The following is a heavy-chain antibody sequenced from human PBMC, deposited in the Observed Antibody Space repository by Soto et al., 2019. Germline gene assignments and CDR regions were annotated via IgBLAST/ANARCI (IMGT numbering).Heavy chain of an antibody. CDR2: ISPYNGNT. V-gene: IGHV1-18*04. J-gene: IGHJ5*02. CDR3: ARDQNFFDSSGYYDH. Sequence: QIQLVQSAAEVKKPGASVKVSCKTSGYTFVSYGISWVRQAPGQGLEWMGWISPYNGNTNFAQRFRGRVTLTTDTSTDIVYMDLGSLKSDDTAVYYCARDQNFFDSSGYYDHWGQGTLITGSS. D-gene: IGHD3-22*01. CDR1: GYTFVSYG.